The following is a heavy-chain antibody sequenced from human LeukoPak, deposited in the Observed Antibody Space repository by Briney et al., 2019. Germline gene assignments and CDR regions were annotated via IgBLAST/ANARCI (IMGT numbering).Heavy chain of an antibody. V-gene: IGHV3-30*02. CDR3: AKDRRSSSSPFDY. CDR2: IRYDGSNK. Sequence: PGGSLRLSCAASGFTFSSYGMHWVRQAPGKGLEWVAFIRYDGSNKYYADSVKGRFTISRDNSKNTLYLQMNSLRAEDTAVYYCAKDRRSSSSPFDYWGQGTLVTVSS. J-gene: IGHJ4*02. CDR1: GFTFSSYG. D-gene: IGHD6-6*01.